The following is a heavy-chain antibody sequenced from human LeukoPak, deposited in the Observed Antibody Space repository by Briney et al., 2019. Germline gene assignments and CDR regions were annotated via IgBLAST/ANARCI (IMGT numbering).Heavy chain of an antibody. CDR2: INPNSGGT. V-gene: IGHV1-2*02. CDR3: ARGYSSSPGGY. J-gene: IGHJ4*02. Sequence: VASVTVSCKTSGYTFTNYYIHWLRQAPGQGLEWMGWINPNSGGTNYAQKFQGRVTMTRDTSISTAYMELSRLRSDDTAVYYCARGYSSSPGGYWGQGTLVTVSS. CDR1: GYTFTNYY. D-gene: IGHD6-13*01.